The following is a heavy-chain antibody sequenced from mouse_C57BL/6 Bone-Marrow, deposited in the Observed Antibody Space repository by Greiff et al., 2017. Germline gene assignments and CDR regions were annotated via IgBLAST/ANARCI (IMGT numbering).Heavy chain of an antibody. Sequence: VQLQQSGAELVKPGASVKLSCKASGYTFTSYWMHWVKQRPGQGLEWIGMIHPNSGSTNYNEKFKSKATLTVDKSSSTAYMQSSSLTSEDSAVYYCARGGHYYYGSSYYWYFDVWGTGTTVTVSS. CDR2: IHPNSGST. V-gene: IGHV1-64*01. CDR1: GYTFTSYW. CDR3: ARGGHYYYGSSYYWYFDV. J-gene: IGHJ1*03. D-gene: IGHD1-1*01.